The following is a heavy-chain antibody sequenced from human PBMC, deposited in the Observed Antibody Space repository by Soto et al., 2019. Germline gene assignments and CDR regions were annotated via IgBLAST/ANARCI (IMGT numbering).Heavy chain of an antibody. CDR3: AKDYYYDSSGPYYFDY. V-gene: IGHV3-23*01. J-gene: IGHJ4*02. D-gene: IGHD3-22*01. CDR2: ISGSGGST. CDR1: GFTFSSYA. Sequence: EEQLLESGGGLVQPGGSLRLSCAASGFTFSSYAMSWVRQAPGKGLEWVSAISGSGGSTYYADSVKGRFTISRDNSKNTLYLQMNSLRAEDTAVYYCAKDYYYDSSGPYYFDYWGQGTLVTVSS.